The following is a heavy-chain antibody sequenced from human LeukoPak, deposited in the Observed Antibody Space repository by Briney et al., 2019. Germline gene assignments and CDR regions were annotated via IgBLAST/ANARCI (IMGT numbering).Heavy chain of an antibody. CDR1: GFTFDDYA. D-gene: IGHD2-15*01. CDR3: ARDGGYCSGGSCYYVY. V-gene: IGHV3-9*01. CDR2: ISWNSGSI. J-gene: IGHJ4*02. Sequence: PGGSLRLSCAASGFTFDDYAMHWVRQAPGKGLEWVSGISWNSGSIGYADSVKGRFTIFRDNAKNSLYLQMNSLRAEDTAVYYCARDGGYCSGGSCYYVYWGQGTLVTVSS.